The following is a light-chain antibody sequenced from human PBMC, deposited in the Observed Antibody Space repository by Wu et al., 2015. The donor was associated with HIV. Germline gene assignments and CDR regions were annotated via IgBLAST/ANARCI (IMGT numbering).Light chain of an antibody. V-gene: IGKV1-13*02. CDR3: QQLNSFPLT. Sequence: AIRLTQSPSSLSASIGDRVNITCRASQDIFTYLAWYQQTPGKAPRVLIYDASTLQSGVSSRFSGCGSGADFTLTISGLQREDFAVYFCQQLNSFPLTFGQGSRLEI. CDR1: QDIFTY. J-gene: IGKJ5*01. CDR2: DAS.